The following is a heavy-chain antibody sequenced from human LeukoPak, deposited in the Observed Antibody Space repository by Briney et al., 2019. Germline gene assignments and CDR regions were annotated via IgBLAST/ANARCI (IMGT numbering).Heavy chain of an antibody. CDR1: ALIFSGHW. CDR2: IKEDGSER. J-gene: IGHJ4*02. V-gene: IGHV3-7*03. CDR3: AKNSAVVGLSPKDY. D-gene: IGHD2-15*01. Sequence: GGSLRLSCEGSALIFSGHWMNWVRQTPGKGLEWVASIKEDGSERQYVDSVKGRFSISRDNTKGSLFLQLNSLRAEDTAVYYCAKNSAVVGLSPKDYWGQGTLVTVSS.